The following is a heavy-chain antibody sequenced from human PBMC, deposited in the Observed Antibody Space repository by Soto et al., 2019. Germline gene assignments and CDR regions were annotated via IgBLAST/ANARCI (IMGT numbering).Heavy chain of an antibody. CDR1: GGTFSSYA. D-gene: IGHD3-3*01. J-gene: IGHJ5*02. Sequence: SVKVSCKASGGTFSSYAISWVRQAPGQGLEWMGGIIPIFGTANYAQKFQGRVTITADKSTSTAYMELSSLRSEDTAVYYCARGSDDFWSGYYEFDPWGQGTMVTVSS. CDR2: IIPIFGTA. V-gene: IGHV1-69*06. CDR3: ARGSDDFWSGYYEFDP.